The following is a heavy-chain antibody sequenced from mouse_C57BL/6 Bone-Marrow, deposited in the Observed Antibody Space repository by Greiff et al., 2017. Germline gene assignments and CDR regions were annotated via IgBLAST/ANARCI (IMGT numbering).Heavy chain of an antibody. CDR2: INPSNGGT. J-gene: IGHJ1*03. Sequence: QVQLQQPGTELMKPGASVKLSCKASGCTFTSYWMHWVQQRPGQGLEWIGNINPSNGGTNYNEKFKSKATLTVDKSSSTAYMQLSSLTSEDSAVYYCARDYYGSSSYWYFDVWGTGTTVTVSS. CDR3: ARDYYGSSSYWYFDV. CDR1: GCTFTSYW. D-gene: IGHD1-1*01. V-gene: IGHV1-53*01.